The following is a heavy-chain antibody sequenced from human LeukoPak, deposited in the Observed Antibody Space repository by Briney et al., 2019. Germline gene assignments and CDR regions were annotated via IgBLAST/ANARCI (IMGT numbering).Heavy chain of an antibody. V-gene: IGHV3-30*18. CDR2: ISYDGSNK. CDR1: GFTFSNFG. Sequence: PGRSLRLSCTASGFTFSNFGMHWVRQAPGQGLEWVAVISYDGSNKYYADSVKGRFTISRDNSKNTLYLQMNSLRAEDTAVYYCAKASVYVYYGMDVWGQGTTVTASS. J-gene: IGHJ6*02. CDR3: AKASVYVYYGMDV. D-gene: IGHD3-16*02.